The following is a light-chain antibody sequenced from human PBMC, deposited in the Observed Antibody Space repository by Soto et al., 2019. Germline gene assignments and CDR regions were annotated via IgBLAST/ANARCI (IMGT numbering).Light chain of an antibody. CDR1: QRVSGNF. CDR2: GAS. J-gene: IGKJ1*01. Sequence: EIVLTQSPGTLSLSPVERATLSCMASQRVSGNFLAWYQEKPGQTPRLLIYGASSRATGIPARFSGSGSGTDFTLTISSLQPEDFATYYCQQSYSTPWTFGQGTKVDIK. V-gene: IGKV3-20*01. CDR3: QQSYSTPWT.